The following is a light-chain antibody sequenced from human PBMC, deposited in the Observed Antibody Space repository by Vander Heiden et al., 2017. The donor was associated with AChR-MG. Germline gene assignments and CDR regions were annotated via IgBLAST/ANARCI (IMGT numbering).Light chain of an antibody. CDR3: QQYYSSPT. CDR2: WAS. CDR1: QSVLFSSNNKNY. V-gene: IGKV4-1*01. J-gene: IGKJ1*01. Sequence: VPLGERATISCKSSQSVLFSSNNKNYLAWYQQKPGQPPKLLIYWASTRESGVPDRFSGSGSGTDFTLTISSLQAEDVAVYYCQQYYSSPTFGQGTKVEIK.